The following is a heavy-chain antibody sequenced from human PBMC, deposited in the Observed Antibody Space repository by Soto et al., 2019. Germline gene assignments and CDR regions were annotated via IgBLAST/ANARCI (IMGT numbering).Heavy chain of an antibody. D-gene: IGHD4-17*01. J-gene: IGHJ4*02. CDR3: ARDGYGDYYFDY. CDR2: IIPIFGTA. Sequence: QVQLVQSGAEVKKPGSSVKVSCKASGGTFSSYAISWVRQAPGLGLEGMGGIIPIFGTANYAQKFQGRVTITADESTSTAYMELSSLKSEDTAVYYCARDGYGDYYFDYCGQGTLLTVSS. V-gene: IGHV1-69*12. CDR1: GGTFSSYA.